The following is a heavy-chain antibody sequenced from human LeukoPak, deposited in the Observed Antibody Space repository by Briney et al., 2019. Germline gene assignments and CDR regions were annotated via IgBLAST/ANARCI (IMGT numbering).Heavy chain of an antibody. Sequence: GGSLRLSCAASGFTFSSHGMNWVRQAPGKGLEWVSGISPNGVITYYADSVKGRFTISRDNSKGTVYLQMNSLRAEDTAVYYCAKDDAWLQYGNWGRGTLVTVS. CDR1: GFTFSSHG. CDR2: ISPNGVIT. J-gene: IGHJ4*02. D-gene: IGHD5-24*01. CDR3: AKDDAWLQYGN. V-gene: IGHV3-23*01.